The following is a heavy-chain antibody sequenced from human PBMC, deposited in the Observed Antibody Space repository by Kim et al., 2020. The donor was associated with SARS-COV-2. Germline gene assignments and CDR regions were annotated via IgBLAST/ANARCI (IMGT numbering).Heavy chain of an antibody. CDR3: STLHIYVHEH. D-gene: IGHD3-10*02. Sequence: SADSVKDRFTVSRDTAKNSVYMQMTGLRAEDTAIYYCSTLHIYVHEHWGQGTLVTVSS. V-gene: IGHV3-11*03. J-gene: IGHJ1*01.